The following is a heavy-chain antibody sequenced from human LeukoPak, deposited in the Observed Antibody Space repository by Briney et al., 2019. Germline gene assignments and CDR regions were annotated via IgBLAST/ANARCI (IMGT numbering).Heavy chain of an antibody. V-gene: IGHV1-2*02. D-gene: IGHD3-16*01. CDR3: VRVSYHDYVWGSFADY. CDR1: GYTFTDYY. J-gene: IGHJ4*02. Sequence: GASVKVSCKASGYTFTDYYMHWVRQAPGQGLEWMGWFNPNSGGTNYAQRFQGRVTLTRDTSISTAYMELSRLRSDDTAVYYCVRVSYHDYVWGSFADYWGQGTLVTVSS. CDR2: FNPNSGGT.